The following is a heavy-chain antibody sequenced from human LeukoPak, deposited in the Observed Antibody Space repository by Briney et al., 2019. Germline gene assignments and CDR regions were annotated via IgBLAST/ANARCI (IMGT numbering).Heavy chain of an antibody. J-gene: IGHJ4*02. D-gene: IGHD3-10*01. CDR2: ISSSGSTI. CDR1: GFTFSSYA. V-gene: IGHV3-48*04. Sequence: GGSLRLSCAASGFTFSSYAMSWVRQAPGKGLEWVSYISSSGSTIYYADTVKGRFTISRDNAKNSLYLQMNSLRAEDTACYYCARETHSVMVRRVIINFASWGQGTLVTVPS. CDR3: ARETHSVMVRRVIINFAS.